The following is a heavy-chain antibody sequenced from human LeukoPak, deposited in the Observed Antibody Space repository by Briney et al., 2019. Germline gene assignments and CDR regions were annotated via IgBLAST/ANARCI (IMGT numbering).Heavy chain of an antibody. CDR2: INPNSGGT. D-gene: IGHD3-3*01. CDR3: ARERNYDFWSGYPRASYYYGMDV. Sequence: ASVRVSCKASGYIFSSYYLHWVRQAPGQGLEWMGRINPNSGGTNYAQKFQGRVTMTRDTSISTAYMELSRLRSDDTAVYYCARERNYDFWSGYPRASYYYGMDVWGQGTTVTVSS. J-gene: IGHJ6*02. V-gene: IGHV1-2*06. CDR1: GYIFSSYY.